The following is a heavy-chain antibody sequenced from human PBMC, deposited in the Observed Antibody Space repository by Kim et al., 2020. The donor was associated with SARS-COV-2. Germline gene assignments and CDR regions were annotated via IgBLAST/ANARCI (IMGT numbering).Heavy chain of an antibody. V-gene: IGHV3-21*01. D-gene: IGHD2-15*01. Sequence: GGSLRLSCAASGFTFSSYSMNWVRQAPGKGLEWVSSISSSSSYIYYADSVKGRFTISRDNAKNSLYLQMNSLRAEDTAVYYCARDIVVVVAATAKDNWFDPWGQGTLVTVSS. CDR2: ISSSSSYI. J-gene: IGHJ5*02. CDR3: ARDIVVVVAATAKDNWFDP. CDR1: GFTFSSYS.